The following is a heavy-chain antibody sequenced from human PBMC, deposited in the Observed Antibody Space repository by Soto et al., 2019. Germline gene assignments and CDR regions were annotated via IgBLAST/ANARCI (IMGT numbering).Heavy chain of an antibody. CDR1: GGSISSYF. V-gene: IGHV4-59*01. CDR3: ASIKPYYQDSSGQYYFDY. D-gene: IGHD3-22*01. J-gene: IGHJ4*02. Sequence: LEALSLNCTVSGGSISSYFWSRIRKHPEKGLEWIGYIYYSGSTNYNPSLKSRVSISVDTSKKQFSLKLSSVTAADTAVYYCASIKPYYQDSSGQYYFDYWGQGTLVTVSS. CDR2: IYYSGST.